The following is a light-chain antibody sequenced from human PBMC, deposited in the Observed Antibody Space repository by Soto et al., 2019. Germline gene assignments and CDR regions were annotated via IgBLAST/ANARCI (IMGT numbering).Light chain of an antibody. CDR3: QQYNKWPQT. J-gene: IGKJ1*01. CDR1: QSVSNN. CDR2: GAS. Sequence: EIVMTQSPATLSVSPGERATLSCRASQSVSNNLVWYQQKHGQAPRLLIYGASTRATDIPARFSGSGSGTEFTLTISSLQSEDFAVYYCQQYNKWPQTFGQGTKVEIK. V-gene: IGKV3-15*01.